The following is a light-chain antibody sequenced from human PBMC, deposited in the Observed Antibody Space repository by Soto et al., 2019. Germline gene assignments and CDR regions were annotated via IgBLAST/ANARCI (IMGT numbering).Light chain of an antibody. V-gene: IGLV2-8*01. J-gene: IGLJ1*01. CDR1: SSDVGGYKY. CDR3: SSYAGGNNYV. Sequence: QSVLTQPPSASGSPGQSVTISCTGSSSDVGGYKYVSSYQQYPGRAPTLIIYAVNKLPSGVPDRFSCSKSGNTASLTVSGLQAEDEADYYCSSYAGGNNYVFGTGTKVTVL. CDR2: AVN.